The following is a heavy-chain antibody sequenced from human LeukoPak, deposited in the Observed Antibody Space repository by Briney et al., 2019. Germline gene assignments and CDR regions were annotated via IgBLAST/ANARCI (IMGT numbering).Heavy chain of an antibody. CDR1: GFTFSSYG. V-gene: IGHV3-23*01. CDR2: ISGSGGST. CDR3: ARPVRCSATTCTGPFDY. Sequence: GGSLRLSCAASGFTFSSYGMSWVRQAPGKGLEWVSAISGSGGSTYYADSVKGRFTISRDNSKNTLYLQMNSLRAEDTAVYYCARPVRCSATTCTGPFDYWGQGTLVTVSS. D-gene: IGHD6-19*01. J-gene: IGHJ4*02.